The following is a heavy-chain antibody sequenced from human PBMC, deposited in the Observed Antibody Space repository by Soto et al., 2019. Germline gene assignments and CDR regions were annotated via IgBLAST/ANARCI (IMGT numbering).Heavy chain of an antibody. CDR2: IWYDGSNK. CDR1: GFTFSSYG. V-gene: IGHV3-33*01. CDR3: AREYLAAAGLDY. D-gene: IGHD6-13*01. J-gene: IGHJ4*02. Sequence: QVQLVESGGGVVQPGRSLRLSCAASGFTFSSYGMHWVRQAPGKGLEWVAVIWYDGSNKYYADSVKGRFTISRDNSKNLLYLQMNSLRAEDTAVYYCAREYLAAAGLDYWGQGTLVSVCS.